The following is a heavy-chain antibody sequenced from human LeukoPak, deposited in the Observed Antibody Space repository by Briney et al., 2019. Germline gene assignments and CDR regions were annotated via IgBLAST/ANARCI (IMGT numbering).Heavy chain of an antibody. J-gene: IGHJ4*02. CDR3: AREATVVTPGVYY. CDR1: GGSISSSSYY. D-gene: IGHD4-23*01. V-gene: IGHV4-39*07. Sequence: SETLSLTCTVSGGSISSSSYYWGWIRQPPGKGLEWIGSIYYSGSTYYNPSLKSRVTISVDTSKNQFSLKLSSVTAADTAVYYCAREATVVTPGVYYWGQGTLVTVSS. CDR2: IYYSGST.